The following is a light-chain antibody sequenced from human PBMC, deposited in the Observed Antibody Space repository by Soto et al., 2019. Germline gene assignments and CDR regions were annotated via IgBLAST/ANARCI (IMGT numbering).Light chain of an antibody. J-gene: IGLJ1*01. Sequence: SYVLTQPSSLSVAPGQTARIPCGGDNIGTKSVHWYRQRPGQAPVLVVYDDASRPSGTPDRVSGSNSGNTATLTISRVEAGDEADYYCQVWDSDTEHYVFGGGTTLTVL. CDR1: NIGTKS. CDR2: DDA. CDR3: QVWDSDTEHYV. V-gene: IGLV3-21*02.